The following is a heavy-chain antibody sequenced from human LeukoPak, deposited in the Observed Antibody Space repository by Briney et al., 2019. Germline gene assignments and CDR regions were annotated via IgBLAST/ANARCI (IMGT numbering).Heavy chain of an antibody. J-gene: IGHJ6*02. CDR2: IYPDDSDT. CDR1: GYGFGNRW. CDR3: ARGAYGSGSSYNYYGMDV. Sequence: GESLKISCEGSGYGFGNRWIGWVRQMPGKGLEWMGIIYPDDSDTIYKPSFEDQATISADTSISTAYLQWSSLKASDTAVYYCARGAYGSGSSYNYYGMDVWGQGTTVTVSS. D-gene: IGHD3-10*01. V-gene: IGHV5-51*01.